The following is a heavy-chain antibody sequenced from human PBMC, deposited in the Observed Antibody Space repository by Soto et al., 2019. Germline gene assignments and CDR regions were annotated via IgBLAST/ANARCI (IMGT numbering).Heavy chain of an antibody. CDR1: GYTFTSYY. J-gene: IGHJ6*02. V-gene: IGHV1-46*01. D-gene: IGHD2-2*02. CDR3: ARAVCSSTSCYSLGHYYYGMDV. CDR2: INPSGGST. Sequence: ASVKVSCKASGYTFTSYYMHWVRQAPGQGLEWMRIINPSGGSTSYAQKFQGRVTMTRDTSTSTVYMELSSLRSEDTAVYYCARAVCSSTSCYSLGHYYYGMDVWGQGTTVTVSS.